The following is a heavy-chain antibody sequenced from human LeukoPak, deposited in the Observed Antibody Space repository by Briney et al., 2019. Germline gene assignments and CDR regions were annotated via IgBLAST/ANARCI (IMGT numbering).Heavy chain of an antibody. CDR1: GYSFTSYW. V-gene: IGHV5-51*01. CDR2: IYPGDSDT. J-gene: IGHJ4*02. CDR3: ARPAYSSGWYIDY. D-gene: IGHD6-19*01. Sequence: GESLKISCKGYGYSFTSYWIGWVRQMPGKGLEWVGIIYPGDSDTRYSPSFQGQVTISADKSISTAYLQWSSLKASDTAMYYCARPAYSSGWYIDYWGQGTLVTVSS.